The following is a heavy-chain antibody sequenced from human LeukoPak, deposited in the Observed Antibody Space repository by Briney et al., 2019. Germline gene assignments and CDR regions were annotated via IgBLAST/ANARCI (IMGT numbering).Heavy chain of an antibody. V-gene: IGHV4-38-2*02. CDR3: ARDSIAPSGTWRSYYRYSGIFV. D-gene: IGHD6-13*01. CDR1: GYSLSSGYY. CDR2: IYRGGNS. J-gene: IGHJ6*03. Sequence: SETLSLTCTVSGYSLSSGYYWGWSRPPPGKGREGSGSIYRGGNSFYNPSLKRRVTIPLETSPNPFSLALTSVTASDTAVYSCARDSIAPSGTWRSYYRYSGIFVSGNGTPVTASS.